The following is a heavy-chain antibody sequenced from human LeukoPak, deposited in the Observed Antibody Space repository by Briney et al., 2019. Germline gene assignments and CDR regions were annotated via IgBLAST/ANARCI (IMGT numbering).Heavy chain of an antibody. J-gene: IGHJ5*02. V-gene: IGHV3-66*01. CDR3: ARDIDIVVVVAGSANWFDP. D-gene: IGHD2-15*01. CDR1: GFTVSSNY. CDR2: IYSGGST. Sequence: GGSLRLSCAASGFTVSSNYMSWVRQAPGKGLEWVSVIYSGGSTYYADSVKGRFTISRDNSKNTLYLQMNSLRAEDTAVYYCARDIDIVVVVAGSANWFDPWGQGTLVTVSS.